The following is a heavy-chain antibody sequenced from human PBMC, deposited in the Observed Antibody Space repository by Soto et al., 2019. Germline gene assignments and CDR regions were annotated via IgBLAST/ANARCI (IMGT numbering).Heavy chain of an antibody. V-gene: IGHV3-74*01. Sequence: EVQLVESGGGLVQPGGSLRLSCAASGFTFSSYWMHWVRQAPGKGLVWVSRINSDGSSTSYADSVKGRFTISRDNAKNTLYLQMNSLRAEDTAVYYCGRTSLVLASATRENYWCQGTLVTVTS. CDR3: GRTSLVLASATRENY. D-gene: IGHD2-15*01. J-gene: IGHJ4*02. CDR2: INSDGSST. CDR1: GFTFSSYW.